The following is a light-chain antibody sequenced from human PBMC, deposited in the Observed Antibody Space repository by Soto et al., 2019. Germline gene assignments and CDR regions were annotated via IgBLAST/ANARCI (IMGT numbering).Light chain of an antibody. Sequence: DIQMIQSPSSLSASVGDRVTITCRASQSISTYLNWYQQKPGKAPKVLIYDASSLESGVPSRFSGSGSGTDFTLSISSLQPEDFATYYCQQSCSTPWTFGQGTKVEIK. CDR2: DAS. J-gene: IGKJ1*01. CDR3: QQSCSTPWT. V-gene: IGKV1-39*01. CDR1: QSISTY.